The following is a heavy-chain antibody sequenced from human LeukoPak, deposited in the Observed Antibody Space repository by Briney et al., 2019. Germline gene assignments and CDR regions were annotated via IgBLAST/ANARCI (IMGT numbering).Heavy chain of an antibody. J-gene: IGHJ4*02. CDR3: ARDSPLGY. CDR2: ITPNSGGT. V-gene: IGHV1-2*02. Sequence: ASVKVSCKASGYTFTSYGISWVRQAPGQGLEWMGWITPNSGGTNYAQKFQGRVIMTRDTSISTAYMELTSLRSDDTAVYYCARDSPLGYWGQGTLVTVSS. D-gene: IGHD3-16*01. CDR1: GYTFTSYG.